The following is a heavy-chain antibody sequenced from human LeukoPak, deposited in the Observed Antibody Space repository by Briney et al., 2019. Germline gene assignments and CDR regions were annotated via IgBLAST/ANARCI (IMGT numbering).Heavy chain of an antibody. CDR3: AREYYDPSISAFDI. V-gene: IGHV4-4*07. D-gene: IGHD3-3*01. J-gene: IGHJ3*02. CDR1: GGSISSYY. CDR2: IYTSGST. Sequence: SETLSLPCTVSGGSISSYYWSWIRQAAGKGLEWIGRIYTSGSTNYNPSLKSRVTMSVDPSKNQFSLKLSSVTAADTAVYYCAREYYDPSISAFDIWGQGTMVTVSS.